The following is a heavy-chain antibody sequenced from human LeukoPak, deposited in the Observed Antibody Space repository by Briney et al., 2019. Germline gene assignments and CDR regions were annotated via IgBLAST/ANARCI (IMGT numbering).Heavy chain of an antibody. D-gene: IGHD3-10*01. Sequence: SETLSLTCSVSGGSIGRSSYYWGWTRQPPGKGLEWIGSIYYSGGTYYNPSLKSRVTISVDTSRNQFSLKLGSVTAADTAVYYCARGPLYGSGSYDYYYYYMDVWGKGTTVTVSS. J-gene: IGHJ6*03. V-gene: IGHV4-39*01. CDR2: IYYSGGT. CDR1: GGSIGRSSYY. CDR3: ARGPLYGSGSYDYYYYYMDV.